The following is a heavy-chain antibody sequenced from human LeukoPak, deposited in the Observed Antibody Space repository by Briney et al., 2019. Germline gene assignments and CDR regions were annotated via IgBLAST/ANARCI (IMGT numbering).Heavy chain of an antibody. Sequence: PSETLSLACSVSGGSISSYYWSWIRQPPGKGPEWFGYISYSGSTNYNPSLKSRVTMSVDTSKNQFSLRLSSVTAADTAVYYCARYYEGPNTAIAYWGQGTLVTVSS. CDR1: GGSISSYY. J-gene: IGHJ4*02. CDR3: ARYYEGPNTAIAY. D-gene: IGHD1-26*01. V-gene: IGHV4-59*08. CDR2: ISYSGST.